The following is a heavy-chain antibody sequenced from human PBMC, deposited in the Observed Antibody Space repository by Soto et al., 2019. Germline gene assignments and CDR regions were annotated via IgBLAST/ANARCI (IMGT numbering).Heavy chain of an antibody. CDR2: IKMDGSLT. CDR3: ARGVPRVMDL. D-gene: IGHD2-21*01. V-gene: IGHV3-74*01. Sequence: EVQLVESGGNLVQPGGSLRLSCAASGFTFSNYWMYWVRQAPGKGLVWVSRIKMDGSLTHYADSVKGRFTISRDNTKNTLYLQMDSLRADDTAVYYCARGVPRVMDLWGRGTLVTVSS. J-gene: IGHJ2*01. CDR1: GFTFSNYW.